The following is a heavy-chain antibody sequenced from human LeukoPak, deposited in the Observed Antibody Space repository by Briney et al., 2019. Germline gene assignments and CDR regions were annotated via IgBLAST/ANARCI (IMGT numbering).Heavy chain of an antibody. J-gene: IGHJ1*01. D-gene: IGHD2-2*01. V-gene: IGHV3-23*01. Sequence: GGSLRLSCAASGFTFSSYAMTWVRQAPGKGLEWVSTISASGGSTYYADSVKGRFTISRDNSKNTLYLQMNSLRAEDTAVYYCARDVNRYCSSTSCLGYFQHWGQGTLVTVSS. CDR1: GFTFSSYA. CDR2: ISASGGST. CDR3: ARDVNRYCSSTSCLGYFQH.